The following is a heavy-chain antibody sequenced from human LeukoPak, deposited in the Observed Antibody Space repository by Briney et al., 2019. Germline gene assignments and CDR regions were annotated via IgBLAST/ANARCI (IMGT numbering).Heavy chain of an antibody. CDR2: IYYSGST. CDR3: ARMGYCSSTSCYPGAYGMDV. J-gene: IGHJ6*02. Sequence: SETLSLTCTVSGGSISSSSYYWGWIRQPPGKGLEWIGSIYYSGSTYYNPSLKSRVTISVDTSKNQFSLKLSSVTAADTAVYYCARMGYCSSTSCYPGAYGMDVWGQGTTVTVSS. CDR1: GGSISSSSYY. D-gene: IGHD2-2*01. V-gene: IGHV4-39*01.